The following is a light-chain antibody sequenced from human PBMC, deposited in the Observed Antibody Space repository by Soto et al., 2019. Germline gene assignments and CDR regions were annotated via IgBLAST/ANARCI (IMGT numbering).Light chain of an antibody. CDR2: DVS. V-gene: IGKV1-5*01. Sequence: DIQMTQSPSSLSASVGDRVTITCRASQSISRWLAWYQQKPGKAPKLLIYDVSSLESGVPSRFSGGGSGTEFTLTISSLQPDDFATYFCQQYDTFWTFGQGTKVDIK. CDR3: QQYDTFWT. CDR1: QSISRW. J-gene: IGKJ1*01.